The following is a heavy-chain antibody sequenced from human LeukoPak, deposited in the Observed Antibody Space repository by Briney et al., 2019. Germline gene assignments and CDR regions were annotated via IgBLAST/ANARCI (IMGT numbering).Heavy chain of an antibody. CDR2: IFPSGGEI. V-gene: IGHV3-23*01. CDR3: ATYRQVLLPFES. J-gene: IGHJ4*02. CDR1: GGTFSSYA. Sequence: SCKASGGTFSSYAMSWVRQPPGKGLEWVSSIFPSGGEIHYADSVRGRFTISRDNSKSTLSLQMNSLRAEDTAIYYCATYRQVLLPFESWGQGTLVTVSS. D-gene: IGHD2-8*02.